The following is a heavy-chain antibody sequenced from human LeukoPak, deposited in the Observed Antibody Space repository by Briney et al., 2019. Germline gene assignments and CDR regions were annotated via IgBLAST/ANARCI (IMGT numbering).Heavy chain of an antibody. Sequence: SETLSLTCTVSGGSISSSSYYWSWIRQPPGKGLEWIGYIYYSGSTNYNPSLKSRVTISVDTSKNQFSLKLSSVTAADTAVYYCARETGYSSGWVVQGVTRWFDPWGQGTLVTVSS. CDR3: ARETGYSSGWVVQGVTRWFDP. V-gene: IGHV4-61*01. D-gene: IGHD6-19*01. CDR1: GGSISSSSYY. J-gene: IGHJ5*02. CDR2: IYYSGST.